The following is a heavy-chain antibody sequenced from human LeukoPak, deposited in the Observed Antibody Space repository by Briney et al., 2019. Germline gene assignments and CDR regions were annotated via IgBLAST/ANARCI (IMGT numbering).Heavy chain of an antibody. D-gene: IGHD3-9*01. CDR1: GYIFTTYG. V-gene: IGHV1-18*01. Sequence: GASVKVSCKASGYIFTTYGISWVRQAPGQGLEWMGWISAYNGDTNYAQKLQSRVTMTTDTSTSTAYMELRSLRSDDTAVYYRARDELRYLDWIYYYYYGMDVWGQGTTVTVSS. CDR2: ISAYNGDT. CDR3: ARDELRYLDWIYYYYYGMDV. J-gene: IGHJ6*02.